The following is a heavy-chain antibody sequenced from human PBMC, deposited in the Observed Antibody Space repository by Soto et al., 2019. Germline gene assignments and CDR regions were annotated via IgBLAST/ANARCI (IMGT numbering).Heavy chain of an antibody. CDR1: GGTFSSY. Sequence: QVQLVQSGAEVKKPGSSVKVSCKASGGTFSSYISWVRQAPGQGLEWMGRIIPILGIANYAQKFQGKVTITADKSTGTASMELSSLRSEDTVVYYWANLATADTLDYWGQGTLVTFSS. V-gene: IGHV1-69*02. J-gene: IGHJ4*02. CDR2: IIPILGIA. CDR3: ANLATADTLDY. D-gene: IGHD6-13*01.